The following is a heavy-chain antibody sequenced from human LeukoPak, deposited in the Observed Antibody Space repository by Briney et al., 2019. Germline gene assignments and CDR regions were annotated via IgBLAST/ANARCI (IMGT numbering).Heavy chain of an antibody. CDR3: ARAGGSSWYFDY. J-gene: IGHJ4*02. CDR2: TYYRSKWYN. CDR1: GDSVSSNSAA. D-gene: IGHD6-13*01. Sequence: SQTLSLTCAISGDSVSSNSAAWNWIRQSPSRGLEWLGRTYYRSKWYNDYAVSVKSRITISPDASKNQFSLQLNSVTPEDTAVYYCARAGGSSWYFDYWGQGTPVTVSS. V-gene: IGHV6-1*01.